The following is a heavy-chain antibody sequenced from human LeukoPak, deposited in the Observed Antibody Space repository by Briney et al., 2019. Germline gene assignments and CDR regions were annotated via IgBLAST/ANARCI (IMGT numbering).Heavy chain of an antibody. V-gene: IGHV1-69*13. J-gene: IGHJ5*02. CDR2: IIPIFGTA. CDR1: GGTFSTYA. Sequence: SVKVSCKASGGTFSTYAINWVRQAPGQRLEWLGGIIPIFGTANYAQKFQGRVTITADESTSTAYMELSSLRFEDTAVYYCARDMKYYYDSSGHHGFDPWGQGTLVTVSS. CDR3: ARDMKYYYDSSGHHGFDP. D-gene: IGHD3-22*01.